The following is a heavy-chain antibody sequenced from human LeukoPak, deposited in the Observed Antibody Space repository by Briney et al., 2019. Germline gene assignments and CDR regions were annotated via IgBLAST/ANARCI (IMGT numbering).Heavy chain of an antibody. Sequence: SETLSLTCTVSGGSVSSGSYYWSWIRQPPGKGLEWIGYIHYTGSTNYNPSLESRVTISVDTSKNQFSLKLSSVTAADTAVYYCARGYSSGLYFDYWGQGTLVTVSS. D-gene: IGHD6-19*01. V-gene: IGHV4-61*01. CDR2: IHYTGST. CDR1: GGSVSSGSYY. CDR3: ARGYSSGLYFDY. J-gene: IGHJ4*02.